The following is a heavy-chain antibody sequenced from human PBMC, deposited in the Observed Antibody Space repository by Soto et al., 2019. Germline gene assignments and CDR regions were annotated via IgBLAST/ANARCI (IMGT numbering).Heavy chain of an antibody. V-gene: IGHV4-34*01. CDR2: INHSGST. J-gene: IGHJ5*02. CDR1: GGSFSGYY. D-gene: IGHD6-19*01. CDR3: ARGRRSLIAVAGTYQLYNWFDP. Sequence: SETLSLTCAVYGGSFSGYYWSWIRQPPGKGLEWIGAINHSGSTNYNPSLKSRVTRSVDTSKNRFSLKLSFVTAADTAVYYGARGRRSLIAVAGTYQLYNWFDPWGQGTLVTVSS.